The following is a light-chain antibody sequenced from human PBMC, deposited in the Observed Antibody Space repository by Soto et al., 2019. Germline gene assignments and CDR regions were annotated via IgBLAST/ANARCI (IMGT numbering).Light chain of an antibody. J-gene: IGKJ4*01. Sequence: EIVMTQSPATLSVSPGEGATLSCRASQSVRSDLAWYQHKPGLAPRLLIYGVSTRATGIPVRFSGSGSGTDFTLSISSLQSEDSAIYYCQHYNNLPLTFGGGTKVDIK. CDR3: QHYNNLPLT. V-gene: IGKV3-15*01. CDR2: GVS. CDR1: QSVRSD.